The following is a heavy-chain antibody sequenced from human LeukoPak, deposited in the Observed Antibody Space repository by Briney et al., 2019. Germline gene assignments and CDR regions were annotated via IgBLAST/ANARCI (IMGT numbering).Heavy chain of an antibody. CDR3: ARVAYYYDSSGYQYYFDY. V-gene: IGHV3-74*01. Sequence: PGGSLRLSCAVSGFTFSGYWMHWVRQAPGKGLEWVSRIDSDGTSTKYADSVKGRFTISRDNAKNTLYLQMNSLRDEDTAVYYCARVAYYYDSSGYQYYFDYWGQGTLVTVSS. CDR1: GFTFSGYW. J-gene: IGHJ4*02. CDR2: IDSDGTST. D-gene: IGHD3-22*01.